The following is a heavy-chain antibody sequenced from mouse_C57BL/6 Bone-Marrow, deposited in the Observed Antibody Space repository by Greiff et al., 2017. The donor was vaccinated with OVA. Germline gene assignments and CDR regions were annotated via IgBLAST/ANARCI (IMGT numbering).Heavy chain of an antibody. CDR2: ISSGGSYT. CDR1: GFTFSSYG. V-gene: IGHV5-6*02. CDR3: ASHDGYSAMDY. J-gene: IGHJ4*01. D-gene: IGHD2-3*01. Sequence: EVMLVESGGDLVKPGGSLKLSCAASGFTFSSYGMSWVRQTPDKRLEWVATISSGGSYTYYPDSVKGRFTLSRDNAKNTLYLQMSSLKSEDTAMYYCASHDGYSAMDYWGQGTSVTVSS.